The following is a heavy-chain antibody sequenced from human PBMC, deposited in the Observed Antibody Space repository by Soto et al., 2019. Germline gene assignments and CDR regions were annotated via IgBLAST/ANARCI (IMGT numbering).Heavy chain of an antibody. J-gene: IGHJ4*02. D-gene: IGHD4-17*01. CDR2: ISGSGTAV. CDR3: ARDLLTLTRGPNY. CDR1: GFTFSSYS. Sequence: EVHLVESGGGLVQPGGSLRLSCEASGFTFSSYSMTWVRQAPGKGLEWVAHISGSGTAVNYADSVRGRFTVSRDNAQHSLFLLMTSLTVEDTAVYYCARDLLTLTRGPNYWGQGTLVTVSS. V-gene: IGHV3-48*04.